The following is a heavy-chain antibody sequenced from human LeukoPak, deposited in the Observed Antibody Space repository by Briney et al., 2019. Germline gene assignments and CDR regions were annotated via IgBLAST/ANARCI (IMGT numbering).Heavy chain of an antibody. D-gene: IGHD3-3*01. CDR2: INAYNGNT. CDR1: GYTFTSYD. CDR3: ARVYYDFWSGYEYDAFDI. V-gene: IGHV1-18*01. Sequence: GASVKVSCKASGYTFTSYDINWVRQAPGQGLEWMGWINAYNGNTNYAQKLQGRVTMTTDTSTSTAYMELRSLRSDDTAVYYCARVYYDFWSGYEYDAFDIWGQGTMVTVSS. J-gene: IGHJ3*02.